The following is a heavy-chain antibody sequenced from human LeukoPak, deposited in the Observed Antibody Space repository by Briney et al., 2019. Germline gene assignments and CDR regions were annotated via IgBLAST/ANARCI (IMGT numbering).Heavy chain of an antibody. CDR3: AKDSDYYDSSGYRVY. D-gene: IGHD3-22*01. V-gene: IGHV3-23*01. J-gene: IGHJ4*02. Sequence: PGGSLRLSCAASGFTFSIYAMSWVRQAPGKGLEWVSAISGGGGRTYYADSVKGRFTISRDNSKNTLYLQMNSLRAEDTAVYYCAKDSDYYDSSGYRVYWGQGTLVTVSS. CDR2: ISGGGGRT. CDR1: GFTFSIYA.